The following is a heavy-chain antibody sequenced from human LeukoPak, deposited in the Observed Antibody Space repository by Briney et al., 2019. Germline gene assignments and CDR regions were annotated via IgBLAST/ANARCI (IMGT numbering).Heavy chain of an antibody. V-gene: IGHV4-59*01. D-gene: IGHD1-1*01. CDR3: ARLFALATTGDSPLSGLWYFDL. CDR1: GGSISSYY. J-gene: IGHJ2*01. CDR2: IYYSGST. Sequence: SETLSLTCTVSGGSISSYYWSWIRQPPGKGLEWIGYIYYSGSTNYNPSLKSRVTISVDTSKNQFSLKLSSVTAADTAVYYCARLFALATTGDSPLSGLWYFDLWGRGTLVTVSS.